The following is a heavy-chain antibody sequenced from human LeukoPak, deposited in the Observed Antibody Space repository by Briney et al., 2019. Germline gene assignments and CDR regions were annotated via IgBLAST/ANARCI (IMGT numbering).Heavy chain of an antibody. CDR1: GFTFSSYR. CDR3: ARHYYGSGRPFDY. J-gene: IGHJ4*02. Sequence: GGSLRLSCAASGFTFSSYRMNWVRQAPGKGLEWVSSISSSSSYIYYADSVKGRFTISRDNAKNSLFLHMNSLRAEDTAVYYCARHYYGSGRPFDYWGQGTLVTVSS. CDR2: ISSSSSYI. D-gene: IGHD3-10*01. V-gene: IGHV3-21*01.